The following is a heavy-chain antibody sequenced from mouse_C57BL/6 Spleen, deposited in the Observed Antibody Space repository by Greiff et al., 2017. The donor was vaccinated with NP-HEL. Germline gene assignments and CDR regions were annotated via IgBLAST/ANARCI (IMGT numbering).Heavy chain of an antibody. CDR1: GYTFTSYW. Sequence: QVQLQQPGAELVKPGASVKLSCKASGYTFTSYWMQWVKQRPGQGLEWIGEIDPSDSYTNYNQKFKGKATLTVDTSSSTAYMQLSSLTSEDSAVYYCARRYYGNYAAMDDWGQGTSVTVSS. V-gene: IGHV1-50*01. CDR3: ARRYYGNYAAMDD. J-gene: IGHJ4*01. CDR2: IDPSDSYT. D-gene: IGHD2-1*01.